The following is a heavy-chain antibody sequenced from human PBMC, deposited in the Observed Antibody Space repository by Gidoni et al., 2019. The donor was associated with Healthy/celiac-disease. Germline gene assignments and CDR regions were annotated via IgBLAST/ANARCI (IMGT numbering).Heavy chain of an antibody. CDR3: ARSVKAAAGTDYGMDV. J-gene: IGHJ6*02. CDR1: GGSISSGGYY. Sequence: QVQLQESGPGLVKPSQTLSLTCTVSGGSISSGGYYWSWIRQHPGKGLEWIGYIYYSGSTYYNPSLKSRVTISVDTSKNQFSRKLSSVTAADTAVYYCARSVKAAAGTDYGMDVWGQGTTVTVSS. V-gene: IGHV4-31*03. CDR2: IYYSGST. D-gene: IGHD6-13*01.